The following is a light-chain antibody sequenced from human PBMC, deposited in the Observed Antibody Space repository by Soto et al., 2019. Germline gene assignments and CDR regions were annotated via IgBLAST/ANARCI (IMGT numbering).Light chain of an antibody. CDR2: AAS. Sequence: DIQLTQSPSFLSASVGDRVTITCRASRGISSSLAWYQQKPGKAPKLLIYAASTLQSGVPPSFSGSGSDTEFTLTISILQPEDFATYYCQQVNSYPLFGPGTKVDIK. J-gene: IGKJ3*01. CDR1: RGISSS. CDR3: QQVNSYPL. V-gene: IGKV1-9*01.